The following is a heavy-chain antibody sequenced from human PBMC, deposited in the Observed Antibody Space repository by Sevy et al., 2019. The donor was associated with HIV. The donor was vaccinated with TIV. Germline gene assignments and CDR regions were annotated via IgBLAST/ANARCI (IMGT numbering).Heavy chain of an antibody. J-gene: IGHJ3*02. CDR2: ISWNGGGS. Sequence: SLRLSCAASGFIFDDYAMHWVRQIPGKGLEWVSGISWNGGGSGYADSVKGRFTVSRDNAKNSLYLQMNSLRAEDMAVYYCAKGCGELFYNLFDILGQGSMVTVSS. D-gene: IGHD3-10*01. V-gene: IGHV3-9*03. CDR3: AKGCGELFYNLFDI. CDR1: GFIFDDYA.